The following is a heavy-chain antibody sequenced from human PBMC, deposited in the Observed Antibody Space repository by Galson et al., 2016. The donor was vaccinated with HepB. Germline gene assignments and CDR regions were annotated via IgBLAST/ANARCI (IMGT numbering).Heavy chain of an antibody. D-gene: IGHD1-7*01. V-gene: IGHV1-2*02. CDR2: INPNTGGT. CDR3: ARDWGTGTTDFDY. CDR1: GYTFTGHF. J-gene: IGHJ4*02. Sequence: SVKVSCKASGYTFTGHFMHWVRQTPGQGLEWMGWINPNTGGTNSAQQFQGRFTMTRDTSITTAYMELSRLRSDDTALYFCARDWGTGTTDFDYWGQGTLVTVSS.